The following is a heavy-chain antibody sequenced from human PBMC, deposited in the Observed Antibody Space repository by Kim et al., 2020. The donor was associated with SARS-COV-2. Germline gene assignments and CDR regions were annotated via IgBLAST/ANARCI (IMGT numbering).Heavy chain of an antibody. CDR2: IIPILGIA. J-gene: IGHJ4*02. CDR3: ARDLPPSSGYYSLFDY. CDR1: GGTFSSYA. V-gene: IGHV1-69*04. Sequence: SVKVSCKASGGTFSSYAISWVRQAPGQGLEWMGRIIPILGIANYTQKFQGRVTITADKSTSTAYMELSSLRSEDTAVYYCARDLPPSSGYYSLFDYWGQ. D-gene: IGHD3-22*01.